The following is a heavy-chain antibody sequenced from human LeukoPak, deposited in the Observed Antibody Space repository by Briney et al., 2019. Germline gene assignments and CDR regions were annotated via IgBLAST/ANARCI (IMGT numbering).Heavy chain of an antibody. CDR3: ARWGYYSNYDY. CDR2: INQDGTEK. V-gene: IGHV3-7*01. J-gene: IGHJ4*02. Sequence: GGSLRLSCAASGFTFGTFWMSWVRQAPGKGLEWVANINQDGTEKHYVDSVKGRFTISRDNAKKSLYLQMNSLRAEDTAVYYCARWGYYSNYDYWGQGTLVTVSS. CDR1: GFTFGTFW. D-gene: IGHD4-11*01.